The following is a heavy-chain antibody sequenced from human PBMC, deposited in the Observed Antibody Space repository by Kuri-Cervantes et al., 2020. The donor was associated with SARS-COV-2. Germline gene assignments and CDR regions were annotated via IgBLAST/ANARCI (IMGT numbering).Heavy chain of an antibody. V-gene: IGHV3-7*01. J-gene: IGHJ6*02. CDR2: IKQDGSEK. CDR3: ARGPSQFNYYYYYGMDV. CDR1: GFTFSSYD. D-gene: IGHD6-19*01. Sequence: GGSLRLSCAASGFTFSSYDMHWVRQAPGKGLEWVANIKQDGSEKYYVDSVKGRFTISRDNAKNSLYLQMNSLRAEDTAVYYCARGPSQFNYYYYYGMDVWGQGTTVTVSS.